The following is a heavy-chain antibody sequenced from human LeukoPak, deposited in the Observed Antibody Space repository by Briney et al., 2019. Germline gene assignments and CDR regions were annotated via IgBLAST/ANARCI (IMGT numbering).Heavy chain of an antibody. V-gene: IGHV4-39*01. CDR1: GGSISSSIYY. Sequence: SETLSLTCTVSGGSISSSIYYWGWIRQPPGKGLEWIGSIYYSGSTYYNSSLGSRVTISVDTSKNQFSLKMDSVTAADTALYYCARTGWMQFWNYWGQGSLVTVSS. CDR3: ARTGWMQFWNY. D-gene: IGHD5-18*01. J-gene: IGHJ4*02. CDR2: IYYSGST.